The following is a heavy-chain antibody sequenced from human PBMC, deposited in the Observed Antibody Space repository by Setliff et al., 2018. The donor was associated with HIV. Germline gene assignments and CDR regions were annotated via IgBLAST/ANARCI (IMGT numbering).Heavy chain of an antibody. CDR3: ATLQPDSVDV. V-gene: IGHV5-51*01. CDR1: GYSFTNFW. J-gene: IGHJ6*02. CDR2: VHPGNSET. Sequence: PGESLKISCKASGYSFTNFWIGWVRQMPGEGLEWMGIVHPGNSETRCSLPFEGQVTISADRSITTAFLQWSSLKASDTAIYYCATLQPDSVDVWGQGTTVTVSS.